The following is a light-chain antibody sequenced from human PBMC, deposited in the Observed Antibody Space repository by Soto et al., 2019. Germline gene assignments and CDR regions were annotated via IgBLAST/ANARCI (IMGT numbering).Light chain of an antibody. V-gene: IGKV1-39*01. CDR2: VAS. J-gene: IGKJ1*01. CDR3: QQSYSSPT. CDR1: QSISSY. Sequence: DIQMTQSPSSLSASVGDRVTITCRASQSISSYLNWYQQKPGNAPKLLIYVASSLQSGVPSRFSGSGSGTEFTLTISSLQLEDSATYYCQQSYSSPTFGQGTKVEIQ.